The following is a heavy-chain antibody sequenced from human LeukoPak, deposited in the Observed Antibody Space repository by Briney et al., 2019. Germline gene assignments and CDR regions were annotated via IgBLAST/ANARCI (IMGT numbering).Heavy chain of an antibody. D-gene: IGHD6-19*01. Sequence: GGSLRLSCAASGFTFSSYAMSWVRQAPGKGLEWVSAISGSGGSTYYADSVKGRFTISRDNSKNTLYLQMNSLRAEDTAVYYCAKDIGSAAVAGTPTGWFDPWGQGILVTVSS. CDR2: ISGSGGST. V-gene: IGHV3-23*01. J-gene: IGHJ5*02. CDR1: GFTFSSYA. CDR3: AKDIGSAAVAGTPTGWFDP.